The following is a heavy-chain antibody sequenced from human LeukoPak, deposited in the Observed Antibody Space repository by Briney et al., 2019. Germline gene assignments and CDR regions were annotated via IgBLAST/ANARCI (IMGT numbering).Heavy chain of an antibody. CDR1: GFTFSSYW. V-gene: IGHV3-48*04. CDR2: ISSSGSTI. Sequence: GGSLRLSCAASGFTFSSYWMHWVRQAPGKGLEWVSCISSSGSTIYYADSVKGRFTISRDNAKNSLYLQMNSLRAKDTAVYYCAELDAFDIWGQGTMVTVSS. D-gene: IGHD1-26*01. J-gene: IGHJ3*02. CDR3: AELDAFDI.